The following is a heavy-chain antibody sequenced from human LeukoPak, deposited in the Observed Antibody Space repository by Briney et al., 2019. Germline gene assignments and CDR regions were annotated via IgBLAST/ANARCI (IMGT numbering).Heavy chain of an antibody. J-gene: IGHJ4*02. CDR1: GFTVSYNH. CDR3: ATYNNGLHFFDY. V-gene: IGHV3-53*01. CDR2: IYSHGAT. D-gene: IGHD1-14*01. Sequence: GGPLRISCAASGFTVSYNHMSWVRQAPGKGLEWVSLIYSHGATDYADSVKGRFTISRDTSKNTLYLQMNSLRAEDTAVYFCATYNNGLHFFDYWGQGTLVTVSS.